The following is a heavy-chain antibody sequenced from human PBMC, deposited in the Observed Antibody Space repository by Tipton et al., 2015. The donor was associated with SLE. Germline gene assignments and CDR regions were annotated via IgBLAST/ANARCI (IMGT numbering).Heavy chain of an antibody. D-gene: IGHD2-15*01. J-gene: IGHJ4*02. V-gene: IGHV3-74*01. CDR2: INSDGSST. CDR1: GFTFSNYW. Sequence: SLRLSCAASGFTFSNYWMHWVRQAPGKGLVWVSRINSDGSSTSYADSVKGRFTISRDNAKNTLYLQMNSLRTEDTALYYCGKDMSPGGLDVWGQGTLVTVSS. CDR3: GKDMSPGGLDV.